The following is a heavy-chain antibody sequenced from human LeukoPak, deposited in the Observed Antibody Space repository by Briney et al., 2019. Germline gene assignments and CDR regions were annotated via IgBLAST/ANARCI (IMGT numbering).Heavy chain of an antibody. V-gene: IGHV3-23*01. CDR1: GLTFSSYA. D-gene: IGHD5-12*01. Sequence: PGGSLRLSCAASGLTFSSYAMSWVRQAPGKGQEWVSGVSGSGGSTYYADSVKGRFTISRDNSKNTLYLQMNSLRAEDTAVYYCAKDLDIVATITGNWGQGTLLTVSS. CDR2: VSGSGGST. CDR3: AKDLDIVATITGN. J-gene: IGHJ4*02.